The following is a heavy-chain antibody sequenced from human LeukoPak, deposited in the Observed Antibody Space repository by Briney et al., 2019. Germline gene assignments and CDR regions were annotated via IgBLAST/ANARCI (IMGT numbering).Heavy chain of an antibody. CDR3: ARADCSSTSCYGDWFDP. V-gene: IGHV4-30-2*01. CDR2: IYHSGST. CDR1: GGSISSGGYY. J-gene: IGHJ5*02. D-gene: IGHD2-2*01. Sequence: SETLSLTCTVSGGSISSGGYYWSWIRQPPGKGLEWIGYIYHSGSTYYNPPLKSRVTISVDRSKNQFSPKLSSVTAADTAVYYCARADCSSTSCYGDWFDPWGQGTLVTVSS.